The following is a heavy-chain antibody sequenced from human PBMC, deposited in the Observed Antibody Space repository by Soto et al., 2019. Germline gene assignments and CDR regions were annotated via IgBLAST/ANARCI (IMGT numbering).Heavy chain of an antibody. Sequence: SETLSLTCTVSGGSISSYYWSWIRQPPGKGLEWIGYIYYSGSTNYNPSLKSRVTISVDTSKNQFSLKLSSVTAADTAVYYCARNPRGYSYGGGGWDYYYYYYMDVWGKGTTVTVSS. J-gene: IGHJ6*03. CDR3: ARNPRGYSYGGGGWDYYYYYYMDV. V-gene: IGHV4-59*01. CDR1: GGSISSYY. D-gene: IGHD5-18*01. CDR2: IYYSGST.